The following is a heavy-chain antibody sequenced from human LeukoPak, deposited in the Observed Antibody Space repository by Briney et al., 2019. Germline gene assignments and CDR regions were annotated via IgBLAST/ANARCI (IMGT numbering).Heavy chain of an antibody. J-gene: IGHJ3*02. V-gene: IGHV4-4*07. Sequence: SETLSLTCTVSGGSISSYYGSWIRQPAGKGLEWIGRIYTSGSTNYNPSLKSRVTMSVDTSKNQFSLKLSSVTAADTAVYYCARDLTVTTSAFDIWGQGTMVTVSS. CDR3: ARDLTVTTSAFDI. CDR2: IYTSGST. CDR1: GGSISSYY. D-gene: IGHD4-17*01.